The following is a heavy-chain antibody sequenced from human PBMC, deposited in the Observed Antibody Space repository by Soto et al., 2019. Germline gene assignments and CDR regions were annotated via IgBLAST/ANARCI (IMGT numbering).Heavy chain of an antibody. J-gene: IGHJ3*02. CDR2: INTDVGSS. Sequence: EVQLVESGGDLVQPGGSLSLSCAASGFTFRGNWMHGVRQVPWKGLKWVSRINTDVGSSAYADSVKGRFTISRDNAKNTFYLQMNGLRAEDTAVYYCARAAGYCSRTSCYRRAFDTWGQGTTVIVAS. CDR1: GFTFRGNW. D-gene: IGHD2-2*01. V-gene: IGHV3-74*03. CDR3: ARAAGYCSRTSCYRRAFDT.